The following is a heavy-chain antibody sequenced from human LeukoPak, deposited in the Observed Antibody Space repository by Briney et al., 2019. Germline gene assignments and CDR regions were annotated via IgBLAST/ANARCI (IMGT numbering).Heavy chain of an antibody. J-gene: IGHJ1*01. CDR1: GFTFSSYW. V-gene: IGHV3-7*01. Sequence: GGSLRLSCAASGFTFSSYWMSWVRQAPGKGLEWVANIKQDGSEKYYVDSVKGRFTISGDNAKNSLYLQMNSLRAEDTAVYYCARDHDSGWYGEYFQHWGQGTLVTVSS. D-gene: IGHD6-19*01. CDR2: IKQDGSEK. CDR3: ARDHDSGWYGEYFQH.